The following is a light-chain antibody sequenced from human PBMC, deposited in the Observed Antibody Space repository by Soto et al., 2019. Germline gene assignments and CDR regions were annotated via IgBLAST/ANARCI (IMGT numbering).Light chain of an antibody. CDR3: RSYDSSLSVVV. CDR1: SGDVGGYNN. J-gene: IGLJ2*01. Sequence: QSALTQPASASGSPGQSVTISCTGTSGDVGGYNNVSWYQQHPGKAPKLIIYEVTDRPSGVSNRFSGSKSGNTASLTISGLQAEEEDEYYCRSYDSSLSVVVFGGGTKLTVL. V-gene: IGLV2-14*01. CDR2: EVT.